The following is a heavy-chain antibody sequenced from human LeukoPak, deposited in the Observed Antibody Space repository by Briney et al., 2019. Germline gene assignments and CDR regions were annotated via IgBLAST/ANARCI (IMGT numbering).Heavy chain of an antibody. J-gene: IGHJ6*04. D-gene: IGHD3-10*02. CDR1: GFTFDSFS. CDR3: AELGITMIGGV. Sequence: QPGGSLRLSCAASGFTFDSFSINWVRQAPGKGLEWVSYISSSGSTIYYADSVKGRFTISRDNAKNSLYLQMNSLRAEDTAVYYCAELGITMIGGVWGKGTTVTISS. CDR2: ISSSGSTI. V-gene: IGHV3-48*04.